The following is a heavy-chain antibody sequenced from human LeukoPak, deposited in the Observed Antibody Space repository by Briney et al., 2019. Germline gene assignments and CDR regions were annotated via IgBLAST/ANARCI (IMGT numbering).Heavy chain of an antibody. V-gene: IGHV1-46*01. CDR2: INPSGGST. J-gene: IGHJ3*02. Sequence: ASVKVSCKASGYTFTSYHMHWVRQAPGQGLEWMGIINPSGGSTSYAQKFQGRVTMTRDTSTSTVYMELSSLRSEDTAVYYCARERWGDAFDIWGQGTLVTVSS. CDR1: GYTFTSYH. CDR3: ARERWGDAFDI. D-gene: IGHD3-16*01.